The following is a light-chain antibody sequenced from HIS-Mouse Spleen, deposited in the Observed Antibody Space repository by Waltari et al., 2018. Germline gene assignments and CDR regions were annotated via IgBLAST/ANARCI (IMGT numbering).Light chain of an antibody. Sequence: SYVLTQPPSVSVAPGKTARITCGGNNIGRKGVHWYQQKPGTAPVLVVYDDSDRPSGIPERFSGSNSGNTATLTISRVEAGDEADYYCQVWDSSSDHVVFGGGTKLTVL. CDR2: DDS. CDR1: NIGRKG. V-gene: IGLV3-21*03. CDR3: QVWDSSSDHVV. J-gene: IGLJ2*01.